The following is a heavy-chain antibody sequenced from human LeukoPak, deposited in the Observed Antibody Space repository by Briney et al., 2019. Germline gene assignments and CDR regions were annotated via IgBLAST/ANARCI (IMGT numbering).Heavy chain of an antibody. CDR1: GGTFSSYA. D-gene: IGHD3-9*01. V-gene: IGHV1-69*05. Sequence: SVKVSCKASGGTFSSYAISWVRQAPGQGLEWMGRIIPIVGTANYAQKFQGRVTITTDESTSTAYMELSSLRSEDTAVYYCARTKSEYYDILTGYYFDLAFDIWGQGTMVTVSS. CDR2: IIPIVGTA. J-gene: IGHJ3*02. CDR3: ARTKSEYYDILTGYYFDLAFDI.